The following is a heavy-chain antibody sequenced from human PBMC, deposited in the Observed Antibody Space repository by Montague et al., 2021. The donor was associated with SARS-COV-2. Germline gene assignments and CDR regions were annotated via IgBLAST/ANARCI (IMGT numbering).Heavy chain of an antibody. CDR3: ARGRPVQGSFRHFDSISSGALDI. J-gene: IGHJ3*02. CDR2: INQGGAS. Sequence: SETLSLTCVVSRGSFSNYYWTWIRQSPGKGLEWIGEINQGGASNYTPSLKSRVTISLDTSKKQISLKLNSVTVADTAVFFCARGRPVQGSFRHFDSISSGALDIWAQGSLVIVSS. V-gene: IGHV4-34*01. CDR1: RGSFSNYY. D-gene: IGHD3-9*01.